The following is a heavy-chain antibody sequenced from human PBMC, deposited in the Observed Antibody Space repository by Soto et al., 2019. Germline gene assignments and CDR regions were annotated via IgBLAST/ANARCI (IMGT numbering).Heavy chain of an antibody. CDR2: IYYSGST. CDR1: GGSISSYY. Sequence: PSETLSLTCTVSGGSISSYYWSWIRQPPGKGLEWIGYIYYSGSTNYNPSLKSRVTISVDTSKNQSSLKLSSVTAADTAVYYCARHFRYSSTRSPFDYWGQGTLVTVSS. J-gene: IGHJ4*02. V-gene: IGHV4-59*08. D-gene: IGHD6-13*01. CDR3: ARHFRYSSTRSPFDY.